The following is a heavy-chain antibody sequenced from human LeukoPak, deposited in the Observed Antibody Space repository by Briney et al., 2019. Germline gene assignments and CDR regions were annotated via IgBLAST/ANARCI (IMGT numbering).Heavy chain of an antibody. CDR1: GYTFTGYY. V-gene: IGHV1-2*02. J-gene: IGHJ5*02. CDR2: INPNSGGT. CDR3: ARPLYSSLNWFDP. Sequence: GASVKVSCKASGYTFTGYYMHWVRQAPGQGLEWMGWINPNSGGTNYAQKFQGRVTMTRDTSINTAYMELSWLRFDDTAMYYCARPLYSSLNWFDPWGQGTLVTVSS. D-gene: IGHD6-19*01.